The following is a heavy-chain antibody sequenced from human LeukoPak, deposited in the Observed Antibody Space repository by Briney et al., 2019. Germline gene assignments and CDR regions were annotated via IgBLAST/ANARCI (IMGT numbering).Heavy chain of an antibody. Sequence: ASVKVSCKASGYTFTGHYIHWVRQAPGQRLEWVGWIDPNSGDAYYSQRFQGRVTMTRDTSINTAYMELSSLSSGDTAGYYCGRLRIDKWDIDYWGQGTLVTVSS. V-gene: IGHV1-2*02. CDR1: GYTFTGHY. D-gene: IGHD1-26*01. CDR3: GRLRIDKWDIDY. J-gene: IGHJ4*02. CDR2: IDPNSGDA.